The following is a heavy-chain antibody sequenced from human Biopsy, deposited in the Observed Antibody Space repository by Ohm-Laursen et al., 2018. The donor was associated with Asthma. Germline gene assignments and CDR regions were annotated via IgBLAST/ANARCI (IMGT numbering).Heavy chain of an antibody. Sequence: SLRLSCSASGFSFDDYAMFWVRQAPGKGMEWVSGISWNSGTIGYADSVKGRFTISRDNAKNSLYLQMNSLGPEDTAVYYCARDMGAGPNQPPSGAGSAHLYGMDVWGQGTTVTVSS. V-gene: IGHV3-9*01. CDR3: ARDMGAGPNQPPSGAGSAHLYGMDV. J-gene: IGHJ6*02. D-gene: IGHD3-10*01. CDR1: GFSFDDYA. CDR2: ISWNSGTI.